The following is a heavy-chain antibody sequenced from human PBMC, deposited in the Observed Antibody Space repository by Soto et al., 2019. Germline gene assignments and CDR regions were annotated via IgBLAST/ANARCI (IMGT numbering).Heavy chain of an antibody. CDR3: ARAPEITMGLDP. D-gene: IGHD3-10*01. Sequence: EVQLVETGGGLIQPGGSLRLSCAASGFTVSSNYMSWVRQAPGKGLEWVSVSYSGGSTYYADSVKGRFTISRDNSKNTLYLQMNSLRAEDTAVYYCARAPEITMGLDPWGQGTLVTVSS. CDR1: GFTVSSNY. J-gene: IGHJ5*02. CDR2: SYSGGST. V-gene: IGHV3-53*02.